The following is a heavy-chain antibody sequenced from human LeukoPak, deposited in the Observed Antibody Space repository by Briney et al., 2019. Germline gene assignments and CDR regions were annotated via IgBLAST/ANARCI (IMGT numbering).Heavy chain of an antibody. J-gene: IGHJ4*02. CDR1: GYSFTNYG. D-gene: IGHD7-27*01. CDR2: ISAYNDNA. Sequence: ASVKVSFNASGYSFTNYGISWVRQAPGQGLEWMGWISAYNDNAHYAQGLEGRVTMTSETSTRTAYMELRSLRSDDTAVYYCARSTLGIEFDYWGQRSLVTVSS. V-gene: IGHV1-18*01. CDR3: ARSTLGIEFDY.